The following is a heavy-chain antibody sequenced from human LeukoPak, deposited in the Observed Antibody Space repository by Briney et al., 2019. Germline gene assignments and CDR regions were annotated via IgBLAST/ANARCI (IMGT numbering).Heavy chain of an antibody. V-gene: IGHV1-8*01. Sequence: ASVKVSCKASGYTFSSNDINWVRQATGQGLEWMGWMNPNSGNTGYAQKFQGRVTMTRDTSISTAYMELSRLRSDDTAVYYCARAEGAAAGGDYFDYWGQGTLVTVSS. CDR3: ARAEGAAAGGDYFDY. CDR1: GYTFSSND. D-gene: IGHD6-13*01. J-gene: IGHJ4*02. CDR2: MNPNSGNT.